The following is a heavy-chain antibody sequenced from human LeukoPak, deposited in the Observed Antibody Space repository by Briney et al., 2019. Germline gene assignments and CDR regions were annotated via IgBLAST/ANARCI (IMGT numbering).Heavy chain of an antibody. CDR3: ARAPYYDILTGYYNFDY. CDR2: ISAYNGNT. CDR1: GYTFTSYG. J-gene: IGHJ4*02. D-gene: IGHD3-9*01. V-gene: IGHV1-18*01. Sequence: ASVKVSCKASGYTFTSYGISWVRQAPGQGLQWMGWISAYNGNTNYAQKLQGRVTMTTDTSPSTAYMELRSLRSDDTAVYYCARAPYYDILTGYYNFDYWGQGTLVTVSS.